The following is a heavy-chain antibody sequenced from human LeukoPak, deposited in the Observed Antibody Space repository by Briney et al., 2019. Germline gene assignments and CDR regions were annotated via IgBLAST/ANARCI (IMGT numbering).Heavy chain of an antibody. D-gene: IGHD6-6*01. Sequence: GRSLRLSCAASGFTFSYYGMHWVRQVPGKGLEWVAVIWYDGSNKYYADSVKGRFTISRDNSKNTLYLQMNSLRAEDTAVYYCARVHFSSSPYFDYWGQGTLVTVSS. V-gene: IGHV3-33*01. J-gene: IGHJ4*02. CDR1: GFTFSYYG. CDR2: IWYDGSNK. CDR3: ARVHFSSSPYFDY.